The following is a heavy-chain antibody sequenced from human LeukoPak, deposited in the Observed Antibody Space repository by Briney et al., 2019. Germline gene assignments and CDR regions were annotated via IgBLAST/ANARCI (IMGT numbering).Heavy chain of an antibody. J-gene: IGHJ5*02. CDR3: ARTSMVRGVIKGFDP. Sequence: GESLKISCKGSGYSFTSYWIGWVRQMPGKGLEWMGIIYPGDSDTRYSPSFQGQVTISADKSISTAYLQWSSLKASDTAMYYCARTSMVRGVIKGFDPWGQGTLVTVSS. CDR2: IYPGDSDT. D-gene: IGHD3-10*01. V-gene: IGHV5-51*01. CDR1: GYSFTSYW.